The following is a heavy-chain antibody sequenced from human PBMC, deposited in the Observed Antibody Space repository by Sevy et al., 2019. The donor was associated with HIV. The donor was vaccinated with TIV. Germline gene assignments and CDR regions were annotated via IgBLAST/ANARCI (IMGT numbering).Heavy chain of an antibody. J-gene: IGHJ3*02. D-gene: IGHD6-19*01. CDR1: GFTFSDYY. Sequence: GGSLRLSCAASGFTFSDYYMSWIRQAPGKGLEWVSYISSSGSTIYYADSVKGRFTISRDNAKNSLYLQMNSLRAEDTAVYYCARTGVLTNIAVAGTSLIGAFDIWGQGTMVTVSS. CDR3: ARTGVLTNIAVAGTSLIGAFDI. CDR2: ISSSGSTI. V-gene: IGHV3-11*01.